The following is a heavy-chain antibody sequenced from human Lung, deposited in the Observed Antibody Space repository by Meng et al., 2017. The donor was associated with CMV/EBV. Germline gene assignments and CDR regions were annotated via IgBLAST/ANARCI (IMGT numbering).Heavy chain of an antibody. CDR2: IYYSGTT. V-gene: IGHV4-39*02. J-gene: IGHJ5*02. Sequence: SXTLSLXCSVSGGSISSTSDYWGWIRQPPGKGLEWIGSIYYSGTTYYNPSLKSRVTVSVDTSKNHLSLTLSAVTAADTAVYYCARRPPALTGNWFDPWRQGXLVTVSS. CDR3: ARRPPALTGNWFDP. D-gene: IGHD1-14*01. CDR1: GGSISSTSDY.